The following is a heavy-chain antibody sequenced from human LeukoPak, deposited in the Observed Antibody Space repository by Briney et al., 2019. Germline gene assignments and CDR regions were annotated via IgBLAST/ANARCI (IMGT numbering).Heavy chain of an antibody. V-gene: IGHV1-2*02. CDR3: ARVKTMIVVVRLFDY. CDR1: GYTFTGYY. CDR2: INPNSGGT. Sequence: ASVKVSCKASGYTFTGYYMHWVRQAPGQGLEWMGWINPNSGGTNYAQKFQGRVTMTRDTSISTAYMELSRLRSDDTAVYYCARVKTMIVVVRLFDYWGQGTLVTVSS. J-gene: IGHJ4*02. D-gene: IGHD3-22*01.